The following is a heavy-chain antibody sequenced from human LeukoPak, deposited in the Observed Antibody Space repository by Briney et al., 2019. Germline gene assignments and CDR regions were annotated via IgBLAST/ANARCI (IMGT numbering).Heavy chain of an antibody. CDR2: FDPEDGET. V-gene: IGHV1-24*01. CDR1: GYTLTELS. J-gene: IGHJ4*02. Sequence: ASVKVSCKVPGYTLTELSMHWVRQAPGKGLEWMGGFDPEDGETIYAQKFQGRVTMTEDTSTDTAYMELSSLRSEDTAVYYCATDDTTYYYDSSGYHRNWGQGTLVTVSS. CDR3: ATDDTTYYYDSSGYHRN. D-gene: IGHD3-22*01.